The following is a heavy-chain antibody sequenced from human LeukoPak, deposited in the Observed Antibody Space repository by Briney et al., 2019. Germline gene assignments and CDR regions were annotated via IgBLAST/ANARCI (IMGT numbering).Heavy chain of an antibody. J-gene: IGHJ4*02. CDR1: RGSISNADYY. D-gene: IGHD3-10*02. Sequence: SETLSLTCTVSRGSISNADYYWSWICQHPGKGLEWIGYIYYSGSTYYNPSLKSRVTISVDTSKNQFSLKLSSVTAADTAVYYCASSYYYVFDYWGQGTLVTVSS. CDR3: ASSYYYVFDY. V-gene: IGHV4-31*03. CDR2: IYYSGST.